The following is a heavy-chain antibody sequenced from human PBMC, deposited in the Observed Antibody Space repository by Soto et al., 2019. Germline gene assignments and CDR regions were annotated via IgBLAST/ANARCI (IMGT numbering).Heavy chain of an antibody. CDR3: ARTPGVAPSDYYFVL. CDR2: IHYSGNT. J-gene: IGHJ4*02. CDR1: GGAINSGDYY. V-gene: IGHV4-31*03. Sequence: QVQLQESGPRLVKPSATLSLTCTVSGGAINSGDYYWTWIRHHPGEGLEWIGYIHYSGNTYYDPSLKSRLTISVDTSKNQFSLWLDSVAAADTAIYYCARTPGVAPSDYYFVLWGLGTLVTITS.